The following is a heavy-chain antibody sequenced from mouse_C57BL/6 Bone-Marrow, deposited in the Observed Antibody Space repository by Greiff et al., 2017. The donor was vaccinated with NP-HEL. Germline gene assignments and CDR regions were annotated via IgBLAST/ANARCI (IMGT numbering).Heavy chain of an antibody. Sequence: QVQLKQSGAELARPGASVKLSCKASGYTFTSYGISWVKQRTGPGLEWIGEIYPRSGNTYYNEKFKGKATLTADKSSSTAYMELRSLTSEDSAVYFCARRDYGSSSLYFDVWGTGTTVTVSS. CDR3: ARRDYGSSSLYFDV. J-gene: IGHJ1*03. CDR1: GYTFTSYG. D-gene: IGHD1-1*01. V-gene: IGHV1-81*01. CDR2: IYPRSGNT.